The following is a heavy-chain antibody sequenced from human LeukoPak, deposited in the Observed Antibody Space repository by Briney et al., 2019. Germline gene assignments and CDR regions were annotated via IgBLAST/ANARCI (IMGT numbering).Heavy chain of an antibody. J-gene: IGHJ4*02. Sequence: GGSLRLSCAAAGFSFRSYGMHWVRQAPGKGLEWVAVITYEGSNEYYADSVKGRFTISRNNAKNSLYLQMNSLTAEDTAVYYCARGPCGGYCYSDWGPGTLVTVSS. CDR2: ITYEGSNE. CDR3: ARGPCGGYCYSD. CDR1: GFSFRSYG. D-gene: IGHD2-21*02. V-gene: IGHV3-30*03.